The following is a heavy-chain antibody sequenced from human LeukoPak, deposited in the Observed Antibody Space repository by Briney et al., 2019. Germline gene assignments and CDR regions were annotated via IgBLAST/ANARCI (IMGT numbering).Heavy chain of an antibody. D-gene: IGHD3-3*01. CDR3: ARNPTYYDFWSGYDNWYFDL. CDR2: INYSGST. Sequence: SETLSLACTVSGGSISSYYWSWIRQPPGKGLEWIGYINYSGSTHYNPSLKSRLTISVDKAKNQFSLKVSSVTAADTAVYYCARNPTYYDFWSGYDNWYFDLWGRGTLVTVSS. V-gene: IGHV4-59*01. J-gene: IGHJ2*01. CDR1: GGSISSYY.